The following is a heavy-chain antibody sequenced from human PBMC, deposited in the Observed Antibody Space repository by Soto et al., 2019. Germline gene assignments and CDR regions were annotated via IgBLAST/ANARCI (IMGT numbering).Heavy chain of an antibody. Sequence: SETLSLTCTVSGGSISSYYWIWIRQPPGKGLEWIGYIYYSGSTNYSPSLKSRVTISVDTSKNQFSLKLSSVTAADTAVYYCARGVAMVRGHYGMDVWGQGTTVTVSS. V-gene: IGHV4-59*01. CDR2: IYYSGST. CDR1: GGSISSYY. CDR3: ARGVAMVRGHYGMDV. D-gene: IGHD3-10*01. J-gene: IGHJ6*02.